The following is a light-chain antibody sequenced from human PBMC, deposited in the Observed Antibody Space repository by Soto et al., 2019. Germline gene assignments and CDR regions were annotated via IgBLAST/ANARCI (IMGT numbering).Light chain of an antibody. CDR3: QQYNSYSWT. Sequence: IVMTQSPATLSVSPGEGVTLSCRASQSVRSHLAWYQQKPGQAPRLLIYGASTRATGIPARFGGSGSGTEFTLTISSLQPDDFATYYCQQYNSYSWTFGQGTKVDIK. CDR2: GAS. V-gene: IGKV3-15*01. CDR1: QSVRSH. J-gene: IGKJ1*01.